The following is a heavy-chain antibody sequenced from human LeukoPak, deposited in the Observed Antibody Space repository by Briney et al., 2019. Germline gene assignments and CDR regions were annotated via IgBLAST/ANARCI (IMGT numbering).Heavy chain of an antibody. D-gene: IGHD3-3*01. J-gene: IGHJ4*02. V-gene: IGHV3-7*03. CDR2: IKQDGSDK. CDR3: ASGYYDFWSVGYFGY. Sequence: TGGSLRLSCAASGFIFSNYWMSWVRQAPGKGLEWVANIKQDGSDKYYVDSVKGRFTISRDNSKNTLYLQMNSLRAEDTAVYYCASGYYDFWSVGYFGYWGQGTLVTVSS. CDR1: GFIFSNYW.